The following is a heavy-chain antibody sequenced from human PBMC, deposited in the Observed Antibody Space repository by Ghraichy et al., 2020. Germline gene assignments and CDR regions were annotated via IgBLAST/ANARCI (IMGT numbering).Heavy chain of an antibody. J-gene: IGHJ6*02. CDR3: ARDTIFGVVIKPRYYGMDV. V-gene: IGHV1-18*01. D-gene: IGHD3-3*01. Sequence: ASVKVSCKASGYTFTSYGISWVRQAPGQGLEWMGWISAYNGNTNYAQKLQGRVTMTTDTSTSTAYMELRSLRSDDTAVYYCARDTIFGVVIKPRYYGMDVWGQGTTVTVSS. CDR2: ISAYNGNT. CDR1: GYTFTSYG.